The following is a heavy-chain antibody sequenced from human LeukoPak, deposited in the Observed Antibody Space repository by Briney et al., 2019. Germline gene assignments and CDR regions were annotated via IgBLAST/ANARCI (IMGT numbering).Heavy chain of an antibody. D-gene: IGHD3-10*01. CDR1: GFTFGSYE. CDR2: ISSGGSTI. CDR3: ARGHLSLTGSDALHI. Sequence: GGSLRLSCAASGFTFGSYEMNWVRQAPGKGLEWVSYISSGGSTIYYADSVKGRFTLSRDDAKNSLYLQVNSQRADDTAGYYCARGHLSLTGSDALHIWGQGTMVSVSS. J-gene: IGHJ3*02. V-gene: IGHV3-48*03.